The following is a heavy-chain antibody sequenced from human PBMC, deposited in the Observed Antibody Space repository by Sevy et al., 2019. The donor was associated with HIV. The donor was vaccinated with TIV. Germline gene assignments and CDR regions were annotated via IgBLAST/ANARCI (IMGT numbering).Heavy chain of an antibody. D-gene: IGHD5-12*01. CDR3: AGARRSYGGSYYYYYYRDV. V-gene: IGHV3-7*03. J-gene: IGHJ6*03. CDR1: GFTFSSYS. Sequence: GGSLRLSCAGSGFTFSSYSMSWVRQAPGKGLEWVANIKEDGSEKNYVDSVKGGLTISRDNAKNSLYLQMNSLRAEDTARYYGAGARRSYGGSYYYYYYRDVWGKGTTVTVSS. CDR2: IKEDGSEK.